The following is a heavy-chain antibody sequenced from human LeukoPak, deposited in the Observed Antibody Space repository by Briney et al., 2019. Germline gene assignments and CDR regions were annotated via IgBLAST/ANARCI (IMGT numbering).Heavy chain of an antibody. D-gene: IGHD5-18*01. CDR1: GFTFSDYY. J-gene: IGHJ3*02. Sequence: GGSLRLSCAASGFTFSDYYMSWIRQAPGKGLEWVSYISSSGSTIYYADSVKGRFTISRDNAKNSPYLQMNSLGAEDTAVYYCARDRARGYSYGYTFDIWGQGTMVTVSS. CDR3: ARDRARGYSYGYTFDI. V-gene: IGHV3-11*04. CDR2: ISSSGSTI.